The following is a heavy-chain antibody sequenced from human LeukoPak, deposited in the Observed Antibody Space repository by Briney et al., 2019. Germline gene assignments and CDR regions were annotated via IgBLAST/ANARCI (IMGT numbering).Heavy chain of an antibody. CDR1: GYTFTSYD. D-gene: IGHD6-13*01. J-gene: IGHJ6*03. CDR3: ARGRGSSWYGNYYYYYMDV. V-gene: IGHV1-8*01. CDR2: MNPNGGNT. Sequence: ASVKVSCKASGYTFTSYDINWVRQATGQGLEWMGWMNPNGGNTGYAQKSQGRVTMTRNISISTAYMELSSLRSEDTAVYYCARGRGSSWYGNYYYYYMDVWGKGTTVTVSS.